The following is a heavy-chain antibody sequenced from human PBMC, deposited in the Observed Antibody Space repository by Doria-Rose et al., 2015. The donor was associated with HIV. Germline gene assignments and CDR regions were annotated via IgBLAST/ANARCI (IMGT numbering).Heavy chain of an antibody. CDR3: ARIKSSRWYHKYYFDF. Sequence: QITLKVSGPVLVKPTETLTLTCTVSGVSLSSPGMGVSWIRQPPGKALEWLANIVSDDERGYSTSLKSRLTISSGTSKSQVVLTMTDMDPVDTATYYCARIKSSRWYHKYYFDFWGQGTLVIVSA. CDR1: GVSLSSPGMG. V-gene: IGHV2-26*01. J-gene: IGHJ4*02. CDR2: IVSDDER. D-gene: IGHD6-13*01.